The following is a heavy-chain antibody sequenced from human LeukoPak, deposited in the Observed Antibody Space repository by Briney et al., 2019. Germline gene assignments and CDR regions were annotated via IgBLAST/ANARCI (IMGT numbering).Heavy chain of an antibody. CDR3: ARADIIGIAEYDAFDI. CDR1: GYTFTGYC. D-gene: IGHD6-13*01. Sequence: ASVKVSCKASGYTFTGYCMHWVRQAPGQGLEWMGWINPNSGGTNYAQKFQGRVTMTRDTSISTAYMELSRLRSDDTAVYYCARADIIGIAEYDAFDIWGQGTMVTVSS. CDR2: INPNSGGT. V-gene: IGHV1-2*02. J-gene: IGHJ3*02.